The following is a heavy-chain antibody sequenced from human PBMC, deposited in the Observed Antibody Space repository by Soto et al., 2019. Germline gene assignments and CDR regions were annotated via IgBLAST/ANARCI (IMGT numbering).Heavy chain of an antibody. V-gene: IGHV1-18*04. Sequence: ASVKVSCKASGYTFTSYGISWVRQAPGQGLEWMGWISAYNGNTNYAQKLQGRVTMTTDTSTSTAYMELRSLRSDDTAVYYCAREYSSSWFTQDYYYYGMDVWGQVPTVTFSS. CDR1: GYTFTSYG. D-gene: IGHD6-13*01. CDR2: ISAYNGNT. CDR3: AREYSSSWFTQDYYYYGMDV. J-gene: IGHJ6*02.